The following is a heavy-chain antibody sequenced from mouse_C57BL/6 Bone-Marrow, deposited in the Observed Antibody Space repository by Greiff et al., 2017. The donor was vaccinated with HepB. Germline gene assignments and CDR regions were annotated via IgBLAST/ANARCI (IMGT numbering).Heavy chain of an antibody. CDR1: GFTFSDYY. Sequence: EVKLVESGGGLVQPGGSLKLSCAASGFTFSDYYMYWVRQTPEKRLEWVAYISNGGGSTYYPDTVKGRFTISRDNAKNTLYLQMSRLKSEDTAMYYCARPPTQGYAMDYWGQGTSVTVSS. CDR2: ISNGGGST. CDR3: ARPPTQGYAMDY. J-gene: IGHJ4*01. V-gene: IGHV5-12*01.